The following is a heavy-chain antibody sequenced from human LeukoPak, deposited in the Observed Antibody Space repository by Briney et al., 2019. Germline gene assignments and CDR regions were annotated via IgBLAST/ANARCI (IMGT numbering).Heavy chain of an antibody. Sequence: PSETLSLTCTVSGGSISSSSYYWGWIRQPPGKGLERIGSIYYSGSTYYNPSLKSRVTISVDTSKNQFSLKLSSVTAADTAVYHCARGTGIAAAGTEMHDYWGQGTLVTVSS. D-gene: IGHD6-13*01. CDR2: IYYSGST. CDR3: ARGTGIAAAGTEMHDY. CDR1: GGSISSSSYY. J-gene: IGHJ4*02. V-gene: IGHV4-39*01.